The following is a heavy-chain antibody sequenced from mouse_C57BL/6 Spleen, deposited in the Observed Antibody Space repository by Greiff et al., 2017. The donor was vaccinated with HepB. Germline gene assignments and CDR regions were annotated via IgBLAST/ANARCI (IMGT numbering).Heavy chain of an antibody. CDR2: IYPSDSET. D-gene: IGHD1-1*01. J-gene: IGHJ4*01. CDR3: AREGGGSSLFYAMDY. CDR1: GYTFTSYW. V-gene: IGHV1-61*01. Sequence: VKLQQPGAELVRPGSSVKLSCKASGYTFTSYWMDWVKQRPGQGLEWIGNIYPSDSETHYNQKFKDKATLTIDKSSSTAYMQLSSLTSEDSAVYYCAREGGGSSLFYAMDYWGQGTSVTVSS.